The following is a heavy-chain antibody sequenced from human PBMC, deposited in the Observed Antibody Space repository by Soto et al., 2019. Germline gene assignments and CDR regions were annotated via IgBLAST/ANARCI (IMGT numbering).Heavy chain of an antibody. V-gene: IGHV4-31*03. D-gene: IGHD5-12*01. CDR3: ARDEGGYGSNYFDY. CDR2: IYYSGST. CDR1: GGSISSGGYY. J-gene: IGHJ4*02. Sequence: SETLSLTCTVSGGSISSGGYYWSWIRQHPGKGLEWIGYIYYSGSTYYNPSLKSRVTISVDTSKNQFSLKLSSVTAADTAVYYCARDEGGYGSNYFDYWGQGTLVTV.